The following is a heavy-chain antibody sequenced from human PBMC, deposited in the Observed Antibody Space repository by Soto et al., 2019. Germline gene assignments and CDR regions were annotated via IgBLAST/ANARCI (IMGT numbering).Heavy chain of an antibody. CDR2: MKDDGSEA. J-gene: IGHJ4*02. CDR1: GVSLSTYW. V-gene: IGHV3-7*03. CDR3: AKVGHTDF. D-gene: IGHD1-26*01. Sequence: GGALRLSCAASGVSLSTYWMSWVRQAPWKGLEWVASMKDDGSEAYYVDSVRGRFTISRDNAKTSLYLQMNSLRAEDTAMYYCAKVGHTDFGGQGALVTVSS.